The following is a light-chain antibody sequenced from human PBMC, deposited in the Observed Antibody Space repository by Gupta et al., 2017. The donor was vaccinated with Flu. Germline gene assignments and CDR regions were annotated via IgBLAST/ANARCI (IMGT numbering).Light chain of an antibody. V-gene: IGKV3-20*01. J-gene: IGKJ5*01. CDR3: QQEGRSPIT. CDR2: DTS. CDR1: QSVSSY. Sequence: VLIQSPGTLSMSPGERTTLSCRASQSVSSYLAWYQQKPGQAPRLLIYDTSIRGTGLPDRFSGRASATDFTLTISMLAPEDFTVYYCQQEGRSPITFGPGPRLEI.